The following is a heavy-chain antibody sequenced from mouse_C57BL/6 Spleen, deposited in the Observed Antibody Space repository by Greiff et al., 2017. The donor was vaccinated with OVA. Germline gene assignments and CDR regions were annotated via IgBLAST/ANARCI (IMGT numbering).Heavy chain of an antibody. CDR2: IDPSDSYT. J-gene: IGHJ2*01. D-gene: IGHD1-3*01. V-gene: IGHV1-50*01. Sequence: VQLQQSGAELVKPGASVKLSCKASGYTFTSYWMQWVKQRPGQGLEWIGEIDPSDSYTNYNQKFKGKATLTVDTSSSTAYMQLSSLTSEDSAVYYCARGGYSPFDYWGQGTTLTVSS. CDR1: GYTFTSYW. CDR3: ARGGYSPFDY.